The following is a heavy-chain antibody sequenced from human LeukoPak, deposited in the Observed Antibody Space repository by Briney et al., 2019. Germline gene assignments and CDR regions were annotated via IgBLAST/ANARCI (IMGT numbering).Heavy chain of an antibody. CDR3: ARNPGGNSDY. CDR1: GGPINRFY. CDR2: IYSSGTT. J-gene: IGHJ4*02. V-gene: IGHV4-59*01. Sequence: SETPSPTCPVSGGPINRFYWTWIPQPPRKGLEWIGYIYSSGTTNYNPSLKSRVTISVDTSKNQFSLKLTSVTAADTAVYYCARNPGGNSDYWGQGTLVTVSS. D-gene: IGHD4-23*01.